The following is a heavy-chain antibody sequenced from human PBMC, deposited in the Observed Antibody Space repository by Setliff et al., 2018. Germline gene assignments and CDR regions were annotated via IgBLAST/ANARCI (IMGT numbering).Heavy chain of an antibody. CDR2: LYPSGFT. Sequence: KTSETLSLTCSVSGASVSSNDYFWAWIRQPPRERLHWIGTLYPSGFTYYNPSLRDRVTISADSSKDELSLSLQSATAADSAVYYCARLKVGNNWPDYWGQGTLVTVSS. V-gene: IGHV4-39*01. CDR1: GASVSSNDYF. J-gene: IGHJ4*02. CDR3: ARLKVGNNWPDY. D-gene: IGHD1-1*01.